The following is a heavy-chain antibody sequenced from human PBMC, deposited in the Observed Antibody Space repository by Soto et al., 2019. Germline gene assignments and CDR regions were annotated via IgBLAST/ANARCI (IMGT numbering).Heavy chain of an antibody. Sequence: SVKVSCKAAGYTFTGYYMQWVRQAPGQGLEWMGWINPNCGTTNYAQKFQGRVMITADESTSTAYMELSSLRSEDTAVYYCARTQGCSGGSCYGWFDPWGQGTLVTVSS. CDR1: GYTFTGYY. J-gene: IGHJ5*02. D-gene: IGHD2-15*01. V-gene: IGHV1-69*13. CDR3: ARTQGCSGGSCYGWFDP. CDR2: INPNCGTT.